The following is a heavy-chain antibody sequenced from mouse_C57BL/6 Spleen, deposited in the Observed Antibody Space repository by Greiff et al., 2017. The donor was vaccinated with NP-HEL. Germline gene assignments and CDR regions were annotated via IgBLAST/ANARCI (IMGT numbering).Heavy chain of an antibody. Sequence: QVQLQQPGAELVKPGASVKLSCKASGYTLTSYWMHWVKQRPGQGLEWIGMIHPNSGSTNYNEKFKSKATLTVDKSSSTAYMQLSSLTSEDSAVYYCARSEYGSSPSYWYFDVWGTGTTVTVSS. D-gene: IGHD1-1*01. CDR3: ARSEYGSSPSYWYFDV. J-gene: IGHJ1*03. V-gene: IGHV1-64*01. CDR2: IHPNSGST. CDR1: GYTLTSYW.